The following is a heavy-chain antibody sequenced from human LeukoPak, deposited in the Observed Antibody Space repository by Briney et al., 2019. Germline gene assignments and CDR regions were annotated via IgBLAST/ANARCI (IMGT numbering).Heavy chain of an antibody. J-gene: IGHJ3*01. CDR1: GFAFSGYN. CDR3: AREIAADYYDNSGYSPEAFDV. CDR2: ITASSIYI. V-gene: IGHV3-21*01. D-gene: IGHD3-22*01. Sequence: GGSLRLSCAASGFAFSGYNMNWVRQAPGKGLEWVSSITASSIYIYYADSVRGRFTISRDNDKNSLYLQMNTLRGDDTAVYYCAREIAADYYDNSGYSPEAFDVWGQGTVVTVSS.